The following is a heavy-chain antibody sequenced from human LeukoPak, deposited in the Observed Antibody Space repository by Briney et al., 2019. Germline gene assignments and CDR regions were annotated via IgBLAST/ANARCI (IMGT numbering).Heavy chain of an antibody. CDR1: GFTCSSYA. D-gene: IGHD2/OR15-2a*01. Sequence: PGGSLRLSCAASGFTCSSYAMSWVRQAPGKGLEWVSAISGSGGSTYYADSVKGRFTISRDNSKNTLYLRMNSLRAEDTAVYYCAKDLGFPGKLLYFDYWGQGTLVTVSS. J-gene: IGHJ4*02. V-gene: IGHV3-23*01. CDR2: ISGSGGST. CDR3: AKDLGFPGKLLYFDY.